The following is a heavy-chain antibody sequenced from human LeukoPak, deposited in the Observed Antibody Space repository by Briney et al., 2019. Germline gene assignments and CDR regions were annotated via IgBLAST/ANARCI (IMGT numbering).Heavy chain of an antibody. CDR3: ARDTNYDFWSGYYPPYYFDY. J-gene: IGHJ4*02. V-gene: IGHV1-18*01. Sequence: ASVKVSCKASGYTFTSYGISWVRQAPGQGLEWMGWISAYNGNTNYAQKLQGRVTMTTDTSTSTAYMELRSLRSDDTAVYYCARDTNYDFWSGYYPPYYFDYWGQGTLVTV. CDR2: ISAYNGNT. D-gene: IGHD3-3*01. CDR1: GYTFTSYG.